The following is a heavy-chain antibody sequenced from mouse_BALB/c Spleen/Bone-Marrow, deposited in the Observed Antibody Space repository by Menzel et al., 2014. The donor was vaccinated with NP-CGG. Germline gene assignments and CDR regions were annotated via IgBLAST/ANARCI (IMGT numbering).Heavy chain of an antibody. J-gene: IGHJ4*01. Sequence: VKLMESGPGLVQPSQSLSITCIVSGFSLTSYGVHWVRQSPGKGLEWLGVIWSGGSTDYNAAFISRLSISKDNSKSQVFFKMNSLQANDTAIYYCASPYYGNYVYAMDYWGQGTSVTVSS. CDR2: IWSGGST. CDR3: ASPYYGNYVYAMDY. V-gene: IGHV2-2*02. CDR1: GFSLTSYG. D-gene: IGHD2-10*01.